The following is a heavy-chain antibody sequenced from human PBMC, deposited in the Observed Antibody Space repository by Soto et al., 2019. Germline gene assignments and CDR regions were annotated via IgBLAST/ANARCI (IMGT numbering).Heavy chain of an antibody. V-gene: IGHV3-64*02. CDR2: ISSNGGST. J-gene: IGHJ4*02. CDR3: ARGGQYYYDSTLDY. CDR1: GFTFSSYA. Sequence: PGGSLRLSCAASGFTFSSYAMHWVRQAPGKGLEYVSAISSNGGSTYYADSVKGRFTISRDNSKNTLYLQMGSLRAGDMAVYYCARGGQYYYDSTLDYWGQGTLVTVSS. D-gene: IGHD3-22*01.